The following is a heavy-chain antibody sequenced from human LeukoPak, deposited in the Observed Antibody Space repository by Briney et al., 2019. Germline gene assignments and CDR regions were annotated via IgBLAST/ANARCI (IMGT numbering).Heavy chain of an antibody. CDR2: INPSGGST. CDR3: AANLYDFWSGYYGRFDY. D-gene: IGHD3-3*01. J-gene: IGHJ4*02. Sequence: ASVKVSCKASGYTFTSYYMHWVRQAPGQGLEWMGIINPSGGSTSYAQKFQGRVTMTRDTSTSTVYMELSSLRSEETAVYYCAANLYDFWSGYYGRFDYWGQGTLVTVSS. V-gene: IGHV1-46*01. CDR1: GYTFTSYY.